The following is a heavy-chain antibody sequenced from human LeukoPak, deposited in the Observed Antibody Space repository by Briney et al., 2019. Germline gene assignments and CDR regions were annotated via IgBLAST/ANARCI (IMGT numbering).Heavy chain of an antibody. V-gene: IGHV3-48*02. J-gene: IGHJ4*02. CDR3: ARDRSATDY. Sequence: PGGSLRLSCAASGFTFSTYSMNWVRQAPGKGLEWVSFISTGSSTIYYADSVKGRFTISRDNAKNSLYLQMSSLRDEDTAVYYCARDRSATDYWGQGTLVTVSS. CDR1: GFTFSTYS. CDR2: ISTGSSTI.